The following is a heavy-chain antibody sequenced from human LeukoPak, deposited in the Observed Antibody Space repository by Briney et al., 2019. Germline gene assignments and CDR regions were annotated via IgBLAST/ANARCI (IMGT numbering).Heavy chain of an antibody. J-gene: IGHJ6*02. V-gene: IGHV3-15*07. CDR3: ARGGGLDV. CDR2: IKSKTDGGTA. CDR1: AFTFNNAW. Sequence: GGSLRLSCAASAFTFNNAWMNWVRQAPGKGLEWVGRIKSKTDGGTADCAAPVKGRFTISRDNAKNSLYLQMSNLRAEDTAVYFCARGGGLDVWGQGATVTVSS. D-gene: IGHD3-16*01.